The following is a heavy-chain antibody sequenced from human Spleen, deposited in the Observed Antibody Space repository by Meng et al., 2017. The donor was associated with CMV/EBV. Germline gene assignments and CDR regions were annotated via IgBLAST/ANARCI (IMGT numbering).Heavy chain of an antibody. V-gene: IGHV3-30-3*01. D-gene: IGHD2-2*01. CDR1: GFTFSSYA. J-gene: IGHJ4*02. CDR2: ISYDGSNR. CDR3: ARDRCSSTSCRMIGY. Sequence: GGSLRLSCAASGFTFSSYAMHWVRQAPGKGLEWVAVISYDGSNRYYADSVKGRFTISRDNSKNTLYLQMNSLRAEDTAVYYCARDRCSSTSCRMIGYWGQGTLVTVSS.